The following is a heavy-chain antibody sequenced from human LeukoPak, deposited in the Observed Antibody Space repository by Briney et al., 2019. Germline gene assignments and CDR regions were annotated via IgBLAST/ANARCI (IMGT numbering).Heavy chain of an antibody. V-gene: IGHV1-69*04. CDR2: IIPILGIA. Sequence: ASVKVSCKASGGTFSSYAISWVRQAPGQGLEWMGRIIPILGIANYAQKFQGRVTITADKSTSTAYMELSSLRSEDTAVYYCARGQVRLGELWLPYYYYGMDVWGQGTTVTVSS. CDR1: GGTFSSYA. D-gene: IGHD3-16*01. CDR3: ARGQVRLGELWLPYYYYGMDV. J-gene: IGHJ6*02.